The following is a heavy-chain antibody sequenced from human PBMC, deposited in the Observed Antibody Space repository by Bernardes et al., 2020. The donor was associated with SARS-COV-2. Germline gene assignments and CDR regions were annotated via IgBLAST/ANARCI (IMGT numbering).Heavy chain of an antibody. CDR2: IYWDDDK. Sequence: TLVKPTQTLTLTCTFSGFSLSTSGVGVGWIRQPPGKALEWLALIYWDDDKRSSPSLKSRLTITKDTSKNQVVLTMTNMDPVYTSTYYCPHLPSYSDIGGYSPFDYWGKGYLVNVSS. CDR3: PHLPSYSDIGGYSPFDY. V-gene: IGHV2-5*02. D-gene: IGHD3-22*01. CDR1: GFSLSTSGVG. J-gene: IGHJ4*02.